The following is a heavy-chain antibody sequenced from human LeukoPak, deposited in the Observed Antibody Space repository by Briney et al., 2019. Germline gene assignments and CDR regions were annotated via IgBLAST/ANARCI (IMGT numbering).Heavy chain of an antibody. CDR1: GLTFSNAW. Sequence: GGSLRLSCAVSGLTFSNAWMSWVRQSPGKGLEWVGRIKSKTDGGTIEYAAPVKDRFIISRDDSKDTLYLQMNSLRAEDTAVYYCAQGYSSSSSLDYWGQGTLVTVSS. V-gene: IGHV3-15*01. J-gene: IGHJ4*02. D-gene: IGHD6-6*01. CDR3: AQGYSSSSSLDY. CDR2: IKSKTDGGTI.